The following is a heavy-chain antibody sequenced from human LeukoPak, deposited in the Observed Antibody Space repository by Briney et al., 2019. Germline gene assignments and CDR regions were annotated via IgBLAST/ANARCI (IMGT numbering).Heavy chain of an antibody. V-gene: IGHV3-23*01. Sequence: GGSLRLSCAASGFTFSSYAMSWVRQVPGKGLEWVSAISGSGGSTYYTDSVKGRFTISRDNSKNTLYLQMNSLRAEDTAVYYCAKGPKLGDGFHCDYWGQGTLVTVSS. CDR1: GFTFSSYA. CDR2: ISGSGGST. CDR3: AKGPKLGDGFHCDY. J-gene: IGHJ4*02. D-gene: IGHD5-24*01.